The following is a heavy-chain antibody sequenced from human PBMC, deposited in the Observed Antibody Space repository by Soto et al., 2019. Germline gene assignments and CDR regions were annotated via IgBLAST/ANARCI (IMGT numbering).Heavy chain of an antibody. CDR1: GCSVTSDSHY. J-gene: IGHJ6*02. CDR3: ARRGGSLDYYYGMDV. CDR2: MFYSGST. D-gene: IGHD3-10*01. V-gene: IGHV4-61*01. Sequence: SSTLSLTCAVSGCSVTSDSHYWSWLRQPPGKGLEWIGHMFYSGSTNYNPSLKSRVTISVDTSKNQFSLKLSSVTAADTAVYYCARRGGSLDYYYGMDVWGQGTTVTVSS.